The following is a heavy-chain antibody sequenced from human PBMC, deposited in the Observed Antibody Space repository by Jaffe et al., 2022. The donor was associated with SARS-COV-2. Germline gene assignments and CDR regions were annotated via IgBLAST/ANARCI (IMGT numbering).Heavy chain of an antibody. Sequence: EVQLVESGGGLVQPGWSLRVSCEASGFIFEDYSMHWVRQAPGKGLEWVSSISWNGGNIDYADSVKGRFAISRDNAKNSLYLQMDSLRTEDTAFYYCAKAVGGKHDWYDAHFDHWGQGTLVTVSS. V-gene: IGHV3-9*01. CDR3: AKAVGGKHDWYDAHFDH. CDR2: ISWNGGNI. D-gene: IGHD3-9*01. CDR1: GFIFEDYS. J-gene: IGHJ4*02.